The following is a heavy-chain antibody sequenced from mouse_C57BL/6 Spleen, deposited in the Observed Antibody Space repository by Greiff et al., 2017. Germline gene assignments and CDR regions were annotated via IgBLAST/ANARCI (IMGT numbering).Heavy chain of an antibody. J-gene: IGHJ2*01. D-gene: IGHD1-1*01. CDR3: SRSSTVVDYFDY. CDR2: ISYDGSN. Sequence: EVQVVESGPGLVKPSQSLSLTCSVTGYSITSGYYWNWIRQFPGNKLEFMGYISYDGSNNYNETFKNRTSITPDTSQNQFFLKLNSVTTEDTAANYFSRSSTVVDYFDYWGQGTTLTVSS. V-gene: IGHV3-6*01. CDR1: GYSITSGYY.